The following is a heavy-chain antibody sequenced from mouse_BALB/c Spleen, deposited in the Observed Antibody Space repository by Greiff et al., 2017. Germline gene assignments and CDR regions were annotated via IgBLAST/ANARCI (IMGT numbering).Heavy chain of an antibody. CDR2: FYPGSGSI. J-gene: IGHJ2*01. CDR1: GYTFTEYI. D-gene: IGHD2-1*01. V-gene: IGHV1-62-2*01. Sequence: VKLMESGAGLVKPGASVKLSCKASGYTFTEYIIHWVKQRSGQGLEWIGWFYPGSGSIKYNEKFKDKATLTADKSSSTVYMELSRLTSEDSAVYFCARHEGPYGNYDYWGQGTTLTVSS. CDR3: ARHEGPYGNYDY.